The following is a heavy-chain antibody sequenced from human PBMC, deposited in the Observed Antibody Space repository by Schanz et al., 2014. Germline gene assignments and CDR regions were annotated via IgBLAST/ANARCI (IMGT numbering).Heavy chain of an antibody. Sequence: EVQLVESGGGLVQPGGSLRLSCSASGFNFSDYAMCWVRQAPGKGLEWVSAISGSGGSTYYADSVKGRFTISRDNSKNTLYLQLNSLRAEDTAVYYCARDFHGYGPHLDYWGQGSLVTVSS. CDR3: ARDFHGYGPHLDY. J-gene: IGHJ4*02. CDR1: GFNFSDYA. D-gene: IGHD5-12*01. V-gene: IGHV3-23*04. CDR2: ISGSGGST.